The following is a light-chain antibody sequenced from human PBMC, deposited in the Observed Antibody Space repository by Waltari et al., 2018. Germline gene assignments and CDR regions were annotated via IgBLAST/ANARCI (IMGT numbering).Light chain of an antibody. V-gene: IGLV2-14*03. Sequence: QTALTQPASVSGSLGQSITISCTGSSSDIGAYDSVSWYQQHQGRDPTLMIVHATERPSLSSIRFSCSKSRNTASLTIPGLQTEDEADYYCSSYSTSGSLVFGGVTKLTIL. CDR3: SSYSTSGSLV. J-gene: IGLJ2*01. CDR2: HAT. CDR1: SSDIGAYDS.